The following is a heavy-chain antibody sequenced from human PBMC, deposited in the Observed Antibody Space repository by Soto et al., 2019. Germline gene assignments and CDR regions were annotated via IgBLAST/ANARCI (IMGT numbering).Heavy chain of an antibody. CDR3: ARIQGSGITGATGWFDP. CDR2: INPSGGST. D-gene: IGHD1-20*01. CDR1: GYTFTSYD. Sequence: QVQLVQSGAEVKKPGASVKVSCKASGYTFTSYDMHWVRQAPGQGLEWMGIINPSGGSTSYAQKFQGRVTMTTDTSTSTVYMELSRLRSEDTAVYYCARIQGSGITGATGWFDPWGQGTLVTVSS. J-gene: IGHJ5*02. V-gene: IGHV1-46*03.